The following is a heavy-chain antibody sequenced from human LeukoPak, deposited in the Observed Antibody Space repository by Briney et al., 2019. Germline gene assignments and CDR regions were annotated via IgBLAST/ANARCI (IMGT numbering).Heavy chain of an antibody. J-gene: IGHJ3*02. CDR3: TTVPFWAFDI. CDR2: IKSKTDGGTT. V-gene: IGHV3-15*01. CDR1: GLTFSIYS. Sequence: PGGSLRLSCAASGLTFSIYSVNCVSQAPGKGLEWVGRIKSKTDGGTTDYAAPVKGRFTISRDDSKNTLYLQMNSLKTEDTAVYYCTTVPFWAFDIWGQGTMVTVSS.